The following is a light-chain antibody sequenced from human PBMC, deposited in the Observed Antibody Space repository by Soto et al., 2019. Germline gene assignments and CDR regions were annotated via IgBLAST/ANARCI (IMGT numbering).Light chain of an antibody. CDR2: GSR. V-gene: IGLV1-40*01. Sequence: QAVVTQPPSVSGAPGQRVTISCTGTSSNIGKNYDVHWYQQLPGKAPKVIIYGSRRRPSGVPDRFSGSKSGTSASLAITGLQADDEANYYCQSYDSYLRGSVFGSGTKVTVL. CDR1: SSNIGKNYD. CDR3: QSYDSYLRGSV. J-gene: IGLJ1*01.